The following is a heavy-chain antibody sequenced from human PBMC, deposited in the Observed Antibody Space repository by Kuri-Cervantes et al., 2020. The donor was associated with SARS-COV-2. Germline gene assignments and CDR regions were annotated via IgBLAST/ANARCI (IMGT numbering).Heavy chain of an antibody. D-gene: IGHD2-2*01. CDR2: VYTSGIT. J-gene: IGHJ4*02. Sequence: SETLSLTCTVSGGSISSGDYYWSWIRQPPGKGLEWIGRVYTSGITNYNPSLKSRVTMSVDTSNNQFSLKLNSVTAADTAVYYCAREGYCSSVSCFLFDYWGQGMLVTVSS. CDR1: GGSISSGDYY. V-gene: IGHV4-61*02. CDR3: AREGYCSSVSCFLFDY.